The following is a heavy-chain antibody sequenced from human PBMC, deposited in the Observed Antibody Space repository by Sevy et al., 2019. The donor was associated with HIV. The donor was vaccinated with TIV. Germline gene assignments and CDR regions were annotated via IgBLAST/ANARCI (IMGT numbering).Heavy chain of an antibody. CDR2: IDPSGGNA. CDR3: VRADPAQHFDS. Sequence: ASVKVSCKASGDTFTNNYMHWVRQAPGQGLEWMGIIDPSGGNASYAQKFQGRVSMTRDTSKSTIYLDLSSLRSEDTAVYYCVRADPAQHFDSWGQGTLVTVSS. CDR1: GDTFTNNY. V-gene: IGHV1-46*01. J-gene: IGHJ4*02.